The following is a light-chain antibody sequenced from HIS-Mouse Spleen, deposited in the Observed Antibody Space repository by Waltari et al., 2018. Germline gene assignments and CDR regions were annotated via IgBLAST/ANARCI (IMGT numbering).Light chain of an antibody. CDR1: QSVSSY. J-gene: IGKJ4*01. CDR3: QQRSNWLT. Sequence: ESVLTQSPATRSLAPGERDSRSGRARQSVSSYLAWYQQKPGQAPRLLIYDASNRATGIPARFSGSLSPPSFALPLISLAPPDFAVSSSQQRSNWLTFGGGTKVEIK. V-gene: IGKV3-11*01. CDR2: DAS.